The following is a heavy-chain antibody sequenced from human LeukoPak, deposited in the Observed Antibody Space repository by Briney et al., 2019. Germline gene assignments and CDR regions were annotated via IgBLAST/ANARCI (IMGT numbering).Heavy chain of an antibody. CDR3: ARDGEGGYPVDY. Sequence: PGGSLRLSCAASGFTFDDYAMHWVRQAPGKGLEWVSGISWNSGSIGYADSVKGRFTISRDNAKNTLYLQMNSLRAEDTAVYYCARDGEGGYPVDYWGQGTLVTVSS. V-gene: IGHV3-9*01. CDR1: GFTFDDYA. J-gene: IGHJ4*02. D-gene: IGHD3-10*01. CDR2: ISWNSGSI.